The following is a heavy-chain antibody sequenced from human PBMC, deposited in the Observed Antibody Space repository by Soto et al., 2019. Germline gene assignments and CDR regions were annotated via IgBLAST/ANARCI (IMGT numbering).Heavy chain of an antibody. D-gene: IGHD4-17*01. CDR3: ASHYGDNGWFDP. CDR2: ITSSSSSI. Sequence: EVQLVESGGGLVKPGGSLRLSCAASGFTFSAYNMNWVRQPPGKGLEWVSSITSSSSSIYYADSLKGRFTISRDNAKNSLYLQMNSLRAEDTAVYYCASHYGDNGWFDPRGQGTLVTVSS. J-gene: IGHJ5*02. CDR1: GFTFSAYN. V-gene: IGHV3-21*06.